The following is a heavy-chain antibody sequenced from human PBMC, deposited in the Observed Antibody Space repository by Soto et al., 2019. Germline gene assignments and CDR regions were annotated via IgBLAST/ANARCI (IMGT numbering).Heavy chain of an antibody. V-gene: IGHV1-2*02. CDR1: GYTFTGHY. J-gene: IGHJ4*02. CDR2: IGPESGAT. CDR3: GRGRSGQIVVFY. Sequence: ASVKVSCKASGYTFTGHYIHWVRQAPEQGPEWMGEIGPESGATRYAEKFQGRVTMTLDTSITTVYMELKNLSPDDTAVYYCGRGRSGQIVVFYWGQGTPVTVS. D-gene: IGHD1-26*01.